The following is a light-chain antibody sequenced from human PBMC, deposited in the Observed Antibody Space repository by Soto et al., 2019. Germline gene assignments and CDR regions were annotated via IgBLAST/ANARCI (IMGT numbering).Light chain of an antibody. CDR2: DAS. J-gene: IGKJ1*01. CDR3: QQYDNWRT. Sequence: EIVLTQSPATLSLSPGERATLSCRASQSIGLAIAWYQHKPGQAPRLLIFDASQRATGIPARFRGSGSGTDFTLSISSLEPEDFAVYYCQQYDNWRTFGQGTKVDI. CDR1: QSIGLA. V-gene: IGKV3-11*01.